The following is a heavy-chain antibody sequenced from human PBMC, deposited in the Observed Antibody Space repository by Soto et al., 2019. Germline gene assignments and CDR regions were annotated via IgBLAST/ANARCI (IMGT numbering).Heavy chain of an antibody. V-gene: IGHV3-53*01. J-gene: IGHJ4*02. CDR1: GFTVSSNF. D-gene: IGHD6-13*01. CDR2: IYSGGST. CDR3: ARGHVAAPAGIFDY. Sequence: GGSLRLSCAASGFTVSSNFMYWVRQAPGKGLEWVSLIYSGGSTYYADSVKGRFTFSRDNSRNTLHLQMNSLRAEDTAVYYCARGHVAAPAGIFDYWGQGTLVTVSS.